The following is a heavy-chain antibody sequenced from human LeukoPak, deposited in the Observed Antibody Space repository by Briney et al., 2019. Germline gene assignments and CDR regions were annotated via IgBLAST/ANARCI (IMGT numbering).Heavy chain of an antibody. V-gene: IGHV4-4*07. D-gene: IGHD3-10*01. J-gene: IGHJ4*02. Sequence: PSETRSLTCTVSGGSINSYYWSWVRQPAGKGLEWIGRIYTSGTTNYNPSLKSRVTMSVDTSKDQFSLKLTSVTAADTAVYYCARDPLHYFGSAPPSRDFWGQGTLVTVSS. CDR1: GGSINSYY. CDR3: ARDPLHYFGSAPPSRDF. CDR2: IYTSGTT.